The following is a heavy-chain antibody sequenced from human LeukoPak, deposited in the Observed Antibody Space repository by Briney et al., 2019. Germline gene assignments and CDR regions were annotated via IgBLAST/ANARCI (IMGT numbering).Heavy chain of an antibody. V-gene: IGHV1-2*02. D-gene: IGHD3-22*01. Sequence: ASVKVSCKASGYTFTGYYMHWVRQAPGQGLEWMGWINPNSGGTNYAQKFQGRVTMTRDTSISTAYMELSRLRSDDTAVYYCARDRGSYDSSGYYYVNWFDPWGQGTLVTVSS. CDR3: ARDRGSYDSSGYYYVNWFDP. CDR1: GYTFTGYY. CDR2: INPNSGGT. J-gene: IGHJ5*02.